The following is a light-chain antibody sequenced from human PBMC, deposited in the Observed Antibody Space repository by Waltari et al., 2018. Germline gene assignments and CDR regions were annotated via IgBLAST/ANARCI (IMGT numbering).Light chain of an antibody. CDR3: QVWDSDIWV. Sequence: SYEPSQSPSVSVALGQTARITCGGNNIGGKRVPWNQQKPGQAPVVVIYGTNTRPSGIPERFSGSKSGSTATLTISRVQAGDEADYYCQVWDSDIWVFGEGTKLTVL. CDR2: GTN. V-gene: IGLV3-9*01. J-gene: IGLJ3*02. CDR1: NIGGKR.